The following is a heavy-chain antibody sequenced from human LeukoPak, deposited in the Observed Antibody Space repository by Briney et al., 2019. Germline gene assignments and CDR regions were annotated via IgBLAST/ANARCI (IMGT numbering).Heavy chain of an antibody. J-gene: IGHJ4*02. CDR3: ARDLASSGYYWD. D-gene: IGHD3-22*01. CDR1: GYTFTNYY. CDR2: INPSGGST. Sequence: ASVKVSCKASGYTFTNYYMHWVRQAPGQGLEWMGIINPSGGSTTYAQNFQGRVTMTRDTSTSTVYMELSSLRSDDTAVYYCARDLASSGYYWDWGQGTLVTVSS. V-gene: IGHV1-46*01.